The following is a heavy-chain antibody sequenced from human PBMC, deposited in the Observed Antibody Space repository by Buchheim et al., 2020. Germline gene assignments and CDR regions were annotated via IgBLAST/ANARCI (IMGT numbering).Heavy chain of an antibody. J-gene: IGHJ4*02. D-gene: IGHD3-16*02. CDR1: GFIFNRFS. Sequence: EVQLVESGGGLVQPGGSLRLSCGASGFIFNRFSMDWVRQSPGKGLEWISYISSRSSTIYYADSVKGRFTISRDNAKNSLYLQMNSLRDEDTAVYYCASTPQYDYVWGTYRYEDYWGQGTL. V-gene: IGHV3-48*02. CDR2: ISSRSSTI. CDR3: ASTPQYDYVWGTYRYEDY.